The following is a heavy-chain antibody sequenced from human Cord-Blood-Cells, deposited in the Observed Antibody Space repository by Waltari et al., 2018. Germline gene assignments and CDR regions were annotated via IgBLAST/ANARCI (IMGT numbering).Heavy chain of an antibody. D-gene: IGHD2-8*02. J-gene: IGHJ4*02. V-gene: IGHV4-34*01. CDR3: ARDPASNWWFDY. CDR1: GGSFSGYY. CDR2: INHSGST. Sequence: QVQLQQWGAGLLKPSETLSLTCAVYGGSFSGYYWSWIRQPPGKGLEWIGEINHSGSTNYNPPLKSRVTISVDTSKNQFSLKLSSVTAADTAVYYCARDPASNWWFDYWGQGTLVTVSS.